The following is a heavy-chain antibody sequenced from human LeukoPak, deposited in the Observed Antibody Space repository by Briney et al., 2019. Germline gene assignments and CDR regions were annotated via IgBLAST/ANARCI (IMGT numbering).Heavy chain of an antibody. CDR3: ARDCRGGSCSGIY. D-gene: IGHD2-15*01. CDR2: IYYSGST. V-gene: IGHV4-59*01. Sequence: SETLSLTCTVSGGSISSDYWSWIRQPPGKGLEWIGYIYYSGSTSYNPSLKSRVTISVDTSKNQFSLKLSSVTAADTAVYYCARDCRGGSCSGIYWGQGTLVTVSS. CDR1: GGSISSDY. J-gene: IGHJ4*02.